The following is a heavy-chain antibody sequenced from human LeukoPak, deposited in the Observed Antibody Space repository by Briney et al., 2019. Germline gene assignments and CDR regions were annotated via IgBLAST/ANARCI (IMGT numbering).Heavy chain of an antibody. J-gene: IGHJ4*02. CDR3: ARDRTKYYFDY. Sequence: SETLSLTCTVSGGSISSGGYYWSWIRQHPGKGLEWIGYIYYSGSTYYSPSLKSRVSISVDTSKNQFSLKLSSVTAADTAVYYCARDRTKYYFDYWGQGTLVTVSS. V-gene: IGHV4-31*03. CDR2: IYYSGST. CDR1: GGSISSGGYY.